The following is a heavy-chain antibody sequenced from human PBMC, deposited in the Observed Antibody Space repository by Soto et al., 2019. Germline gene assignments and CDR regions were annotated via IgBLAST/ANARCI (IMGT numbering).Heavy chain of an antibody. CDR1: GYTFINYG. D-gene: IGHD2-15*01. CDR2: INGYNGNT. Sequence: QVQLVQSGAEMRKPGASVKVSCKTSGYTFINYGISWVREAPGQGLAWMGWINGYNGNTNSAQHSQGRVDMTPKTSGSTVHMQLRNLRSDNTAVYYCARGDTPGQFAYWGQGPLVTVS. V-gene: IGHV1-18*01. CDR3: ARGDTPGQFAY. J-gene: IGHJ4*02.